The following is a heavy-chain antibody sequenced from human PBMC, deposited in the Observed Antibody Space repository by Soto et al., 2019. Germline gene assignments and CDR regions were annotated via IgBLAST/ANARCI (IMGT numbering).Heavy chain of an antibody. J-gene: IGHJ4*02. D-gene: IGHD2-15*01. CDR1: AGSISSHF. Sequence: ETLSLTCTVSAGSISSHFWNWIRQPPGKGLEWIGYIYDSGSTKYNPSLKSRVTISVDMSKNQFSLNLTSVAAADTAVYYCARGHRYCSGGSCYLFDYWGQGTLVTVSS. CDR2: IYDSGST. CDR3: ARGHRYCSGGSCYLFDY. V-gene: IGHV4-59*11.